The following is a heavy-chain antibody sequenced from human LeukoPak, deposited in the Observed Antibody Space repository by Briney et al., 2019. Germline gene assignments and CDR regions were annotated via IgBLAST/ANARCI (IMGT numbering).Heavy chain of an antibody. CDR3: ATQGPAARPGDWYFDL. CDR2: IYYSGST. V-gene: IGHV4-30-4*01. J-gene: IGHJ2*01. CDR1: GGSISSGDYY. Sequence: SETLSLTCTVSGGSISSGDYYWSWIRQPPGKGLEWIGYIYYSGSTYYNPSLKSRVTISVDTSKNQLSLKLSSVTAADTAVYYCATQGPAARPGDWYFDLWGRGTLVTVSS. D-gene: IGHD6-6*01.